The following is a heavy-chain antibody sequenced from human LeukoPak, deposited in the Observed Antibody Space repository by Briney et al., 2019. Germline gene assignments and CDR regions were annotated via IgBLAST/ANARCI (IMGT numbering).Heavy chain of an antibody. CDR1: GGSTSSGGYY. CDR3: ARADYDILTGYQYGMDV. D-gene: IGHD3-9*01. CDR2: IYYSGST. Sequence: SQTLSLTCTVSGGSTSSGGYYWSWIRQHPGKGLEWLGYIYYSGSTYYNPSLKSRVTISVDTSKNQFSLKLSSVTAADTAVYYCARADYDILTGYQYGMDVWGQGTTVTVSS. V-gene: IGHV4-31*03. J-gene: IGHJ6*02.